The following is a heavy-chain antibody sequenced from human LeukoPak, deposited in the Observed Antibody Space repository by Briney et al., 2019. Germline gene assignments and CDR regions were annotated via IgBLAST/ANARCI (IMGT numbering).Heavy chain of an antibody. CDR1: GFTFSSYS. D-gene: IGHD5-18*01. CDR3: AKFARDETVTAMVDDACDI. Sequence: GGSLRLSCAASGFTFSSYSMNWVRQAPGKGLEWVSYISSSSSTIYYADSVKGRFTISRDNSKNTLYLQMNSLRAEDTAVYYCAKFARDETVTAMVDDACDIWGQGTMVTVSS. V-gene: IGHV3-48*01. J-gene: IGHJ3*02. CDR2: ISSSSSTI.